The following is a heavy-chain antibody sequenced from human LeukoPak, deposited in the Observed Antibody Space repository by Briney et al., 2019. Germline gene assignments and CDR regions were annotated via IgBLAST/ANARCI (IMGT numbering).Heavy chain of an antibody. Sequence: GGSLRLSCAASGFTFSSYGMHCVRQAPGKGLEWVAVIWYDGSNKYYADSVKGRFTISRDNSKNTLYLQMNSLRAEDTAVYYCAKDQSGGYSYGLFDYWGQGTLVTVPS. CDR3: AKDQSGGYSYGLFDY. CDR1: GFTFSSYG. D-gene: IGHD5-18*01. J-gene: IGHJ4*02. V-gene: IGHV3-33*06. CDR2: IWYDGSNK.